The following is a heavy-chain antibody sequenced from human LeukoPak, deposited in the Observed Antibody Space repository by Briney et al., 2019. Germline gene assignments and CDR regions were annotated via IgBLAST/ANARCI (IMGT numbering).Heavy chain of an antibody. CDR2: ISYHGTKK. Sequence: GGSLRLSCAVSGFAFGSEAMSWVRQAPGKGLEWVAFISYHGTKKLYADSVKGRFTISRDNSKNTLYLQMNSLRAEDTAVYYCVTDTIYYDSTGYFPAYYFDHWGQGALVTVSS. CDR3: VTDTIYYDSTGYFPAYYFDH. V-gene: IGHV3-30*04. CDR1: GFAFGSEA. J-gene: IGHJ4*02. D-gene: IGHD3-22*01.